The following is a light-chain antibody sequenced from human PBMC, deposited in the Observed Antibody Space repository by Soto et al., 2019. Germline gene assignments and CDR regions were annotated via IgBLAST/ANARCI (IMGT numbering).Light chain of an antibody. J-gene: IGKJ2*01. CDR3: QQYNHSPYMYT. Sequence: EIVLTQSPATMSVSPGQSATLSCRTSQSLTNNLAWYQQRPGQAPRLLIYGASTRSTGIPARFSGSGSGAEFTLTISNLQSEDFAVYSCQQYNHSPYMYTFCQGTKLEIK. V-gene: IGKV3-15*01. CDR1: QSLTNN. CDR2: GAS.